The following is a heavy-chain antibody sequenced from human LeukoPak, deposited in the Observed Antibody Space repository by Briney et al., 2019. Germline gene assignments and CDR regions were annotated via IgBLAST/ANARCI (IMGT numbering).Heavy chain of an antibody. J-gene: IGHJ4*02. Sequence: SETLSLTCAVYGGSFSGYYWSWIRQPPGKGLEWIGEINHSGSTNYNPSLKSRVTISVDTSKNQFSLKLSSVTAADTAVYYLARGALDIVVVPAAINFDYWGQGTLVTVSS. CDR2: INHSGST. CDR1: GGSFSGYY. CDR3: ARGALDIVVVPAAINFDY. D-gene: IGHD2-2*02. V-gene: IGHV4-34*01.